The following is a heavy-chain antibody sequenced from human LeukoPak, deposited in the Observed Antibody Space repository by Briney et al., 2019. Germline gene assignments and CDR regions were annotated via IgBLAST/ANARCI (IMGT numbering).Heavy chain of an antibody. J-gene: IGHJ3*02. CDR3: ARHIPYCSGGSCYQPKTHAFDI. V-gene: IGHV4-59*01. CDR2: LYYSGIT. Sequence: PSETLSLTCTVSGASISNYYWSWIRQPPGKGLEWIGYLYYSGITSYNPSLQSRVTISVDTSKNQFSLKLRSVTAADTAVYYCARHIPYCSGGSCYQPKTHAFDIWGQGTMVTVSS. CDR1: GASISNYY. D-gene: IGHD2-15*01.